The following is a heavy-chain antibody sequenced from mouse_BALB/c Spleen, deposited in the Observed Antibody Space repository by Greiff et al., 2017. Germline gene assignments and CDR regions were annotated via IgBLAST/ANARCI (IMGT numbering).Heavy chain of an antibody. Sequence: DVMLVESGGGLVKPGGSLKLSCAASGFTFSDYYMYWVRQTPEKRLEWVATISDGGSYTYYPDSVKGRFTISRDNAKNNLYLQMSSLKSEDTAMYYCARDRGGYGNFAYWGQGTLVTVSA. V-gene: IGHV5-4*02. CDR2: ISDGGSYT. CDR1: GFTFSDYY. D-gene: IGHD2-1*01. J-gene: IGHJ3*01. CDR3: ARDRGGYGNFAY.